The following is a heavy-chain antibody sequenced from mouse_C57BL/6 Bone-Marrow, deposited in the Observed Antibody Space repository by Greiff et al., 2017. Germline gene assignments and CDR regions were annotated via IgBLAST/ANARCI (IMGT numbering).Heavy chain of an antibody. CDR1: GYTFTSYR. Sequence: QVQLQQPGAELVRPGTSVKLSCKASGYTFTSYRMHWVKQRPGQGLEWIGVIDPSDSYTNYNQKFKGKATLTVDTSSSTAYMQLSSLTSEDSAVYYCAKTFYYDYDGGYFDVWGTGTTVTVSS. CDR3: AKTFYYDYDGGYFDV. CDR2: IDPSDSYT. J-gene: IGHJ1*03. D-gene: IGHD2-4*01. V-gene: IGHV1-59*01.